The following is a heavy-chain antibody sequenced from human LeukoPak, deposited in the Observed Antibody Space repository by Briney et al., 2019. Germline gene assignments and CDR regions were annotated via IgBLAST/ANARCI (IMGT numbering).Heavy chain of an antibody. J-gene: IGHJ4*02. D-gene: IGHD3-22*01. Sequence: SCKASGGTFSSYAMHWVRQAPGKGLEWVAVISYDGSNKYYADSVKGRFTISRDNSKNTLYLQMNSLRAEDTAVYYCARDYYDSSGYPYFDYWGQGTLVTVSS. CDR3: ARDYYDSSGYPYFDY. CDR2: ISYDGSNK. CDR1: GGTFSSYA. V-gene: IGHV3-30-3*01.